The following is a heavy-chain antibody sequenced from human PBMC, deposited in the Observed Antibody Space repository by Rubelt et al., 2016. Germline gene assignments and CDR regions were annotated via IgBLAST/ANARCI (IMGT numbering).Heavy chain of an antibody. CDR1: TFSSYA. V-gene: IGHV3-30*04. CDR2: ISYDGSNK. D-gene: IGHD3-22*01. Sequence: TFSSYAMHWVRQAPGKGLEWVAVISYDGSNKYYADSVKGRFTISRDNSKNTLYLQMNSLRAEDTAVYYCARVDDYYDSSGKYYYYGMDVWGQGTTVTVSS. CDR3: ARVDDYYDSSGKYYYYGMDV. J-gene: IGHJ6*02.